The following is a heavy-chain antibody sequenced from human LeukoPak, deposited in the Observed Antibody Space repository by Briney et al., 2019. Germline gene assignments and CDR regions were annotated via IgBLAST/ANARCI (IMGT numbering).Heavy chain of an antibody. D-gene: IGHD3-16*01. J-gene: IGHJ6*03. CDR3: ARGGTYYYYVDV. V-gene: IGHV4-59*12. Sequence: SETLSLTCTVSGGSISSYYWSWIRQPPGKGLEWIGYIYYSGSTNYNPSLKSRVTISVDTSKNQFSLKLSSVTAADTAVYYCARGGTYYYYVDVWGKGTTVTVSS. CDR2: IYYSGST. CDR1: GGSISSYY.